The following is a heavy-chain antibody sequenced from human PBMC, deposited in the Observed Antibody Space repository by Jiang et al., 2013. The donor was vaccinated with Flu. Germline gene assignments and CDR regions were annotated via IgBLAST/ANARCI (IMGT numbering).Heavy chain of an antibody. CDR1: AGSISGYY. CDR2: RYYTDSSNY. V-gene: IGHV4-59*08. D-gene: IGHD2-15*01. J-gene: IGHJ4*02. Sequence: LLKPSETLSLTCIVSAGSISGYYWSWIRQPPGKGLEWIGYRYYTDSSNYNYNPSLKSRVAISVDTSKDQISLHLRSVTAADTAVYYCARLSCSGGSCYEAYWGQGILVTVSS. CDR3: ARLSCSGGSCYEAY.